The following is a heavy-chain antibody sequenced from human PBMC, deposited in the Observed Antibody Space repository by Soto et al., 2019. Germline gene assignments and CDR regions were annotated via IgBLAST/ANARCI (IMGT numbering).Heavy chain of an antibody. Sequence: PGGSLRLSCAASGFILTNYAMNGVRQAPGKGLEWVSVIGGRGNSAYYADSVQGRFTISRDNSKNTLSLQMSSLTADDTAIYYCVREGRGSFDFWGRGTMVTVSS. V-gene: IGHV3-23*01. D-gene: IGHD5-12*01. CDR3: VREGRGSFDF. J-gene: IGHJ3*01. CDR2: IGGRGNSA. CDR1: GFILTNYA.